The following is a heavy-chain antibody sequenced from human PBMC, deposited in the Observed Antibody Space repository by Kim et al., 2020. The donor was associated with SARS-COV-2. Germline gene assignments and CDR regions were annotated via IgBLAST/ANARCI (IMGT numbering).Heavy chain of an antibody. Sequence: GGSLRLSCAASGFTFSSYGMHWVRQAPGKGLEWVAVISYDGSNKYYADSVKGRFTISRDNSKNTLYLQMNSLRAEDTAVYYCARDPGELLWFGKDAFDIWGQGTMVTVSS. CDR2: ISYDGSNK. CDR1: GFTFSSYG. V-gene: IGHV3-33*05. J-gene: IGHJ3*02. D-gene: IGHD3-10*01. CDR3: ARDPGELLWFGKDAFDI.